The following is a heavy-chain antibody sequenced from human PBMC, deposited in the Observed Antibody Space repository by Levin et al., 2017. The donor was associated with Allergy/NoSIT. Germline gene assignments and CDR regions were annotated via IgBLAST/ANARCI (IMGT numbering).Heavy chain of an antibody. D-gene: IGHD5-18*01. Sequence: GGSLRLSCAASGFTFSSYAMSWVRQAPGKGLEWVSAISGSGGSTYYADSVKGRFTISRDNSKNTLYLQMNSLRAEDTAVYYCAAGIQLWLRSTRYYYGMDVWGQGTTVTVSS. J-gene: IGHJ6*02. CDR2: ISGSGGST. CDR1: GFTFSSYA. CDR3: AAGIQLWLRSTRYYYGMDV. V-gene: IGHV3-23*01.